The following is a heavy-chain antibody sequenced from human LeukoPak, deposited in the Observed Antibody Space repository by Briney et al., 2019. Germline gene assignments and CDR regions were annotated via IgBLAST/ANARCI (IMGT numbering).Heavy chain of an antibody. CDR1: GASISSGGYY. Sequence: PSETLSLTCTVSGASISSGGYYWSWIRQPPGKGLEWIVEINHSGGTNYNPSLKSRVTISVDTSKNQFSLKVSSVTAADTAVYYCAREEGYSDYVSHYYYGMDVWGQGTTVTVSS. V-gene: IGHV4-39*07. J-gene: IGHJ6*02. CDR2: INHSGGT. D-gene: IGHD4-11*01. CDR3: AREEGYSDYVSHYYYGMDV.